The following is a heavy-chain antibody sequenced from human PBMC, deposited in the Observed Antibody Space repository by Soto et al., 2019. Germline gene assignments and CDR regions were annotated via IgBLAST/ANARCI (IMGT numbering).Heavy chain of an antibody. CDR2: INHSGST. J-gene: IGHJ1*01. V-gene: IGHV4-34*01. Sequence: PENLSVTCAVYGGSFSGYYWSWIRQPPGKGLEWIGEINHSGSTNYNPSLKSRVTISVDTSKNQFSLKLSSVTAADTAVYYCARSSRSLHRDCGQGTLVIVSS. D-gene: IGHD6-6*01. CDR1: GGSFSGYY. CDR3: ARSSRSLHRD.